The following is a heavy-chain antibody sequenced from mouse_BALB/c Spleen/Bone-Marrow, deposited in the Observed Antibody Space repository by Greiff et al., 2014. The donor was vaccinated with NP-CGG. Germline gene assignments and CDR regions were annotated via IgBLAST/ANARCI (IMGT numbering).Heavy chain of an antibody. CDR2: INSGGSYT. V-gene: IGHV5-6*01. CDR3: ARRGLYDGSAWFAY. Sequence: EVQVVESGGDLVKPGGSLKFSCAASGFTFSSYGMSWVRQTPDKRLEWVATINSGGSYTYYSDSVKGRFTISRDNAKNTLYLQMSSLRSEDTAMYYCARRGLYDGSAWFAYWGQGTLVTVSA. CDR1: GFTFSSYG. D-gene: IGHD2-3*01. J-gene: IGHJ3*01.